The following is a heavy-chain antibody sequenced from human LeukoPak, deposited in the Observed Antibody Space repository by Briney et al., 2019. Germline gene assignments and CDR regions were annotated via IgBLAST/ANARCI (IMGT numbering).Heavy chain of an antibody. CDR2: IWYDGSNK. CDR3: ARPGPDSSSWYYFDY. Sequence: GGSLRLSCAASGFTFSSYGMHWVRQAPGKGREWVAVIWYDGSNKYYADSVKGRFTISRDNSKNTLYLQMNSLRAEDTAVYYCARPGPDSSSWYYFDYWGQGTLVTVSS. D-gene: IGHD6-13*01. J-gene: IGHJ4*02. CDR1: GFTFSSYG. V-gene: IGHV3-33*01.